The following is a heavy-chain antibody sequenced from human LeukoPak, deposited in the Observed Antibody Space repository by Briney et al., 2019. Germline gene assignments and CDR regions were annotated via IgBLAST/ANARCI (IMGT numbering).Heavy chain of an antibody. CDR2: IKHDGSEK. CDR1: GFTFSSYW. Sequence: HPGGSLRLFCAASGFTFSSYWMSWVRQAPGKGLEWVANIKHDGSEKYYVDSVKGRFTISRDNAKDSLYLQMNSLRAQDTAVYYCARANSLGYSGQGTLVTVSS. CDR3: ARANSLGY. J-gene: IGHJ4*02. V-gene: IGHV3-7*01. D-gene: IGHD2/OR15-2a*01.